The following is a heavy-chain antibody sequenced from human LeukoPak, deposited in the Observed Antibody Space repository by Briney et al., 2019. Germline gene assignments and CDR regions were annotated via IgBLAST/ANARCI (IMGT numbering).Heavy chain of an antibody. CDR2: IYPGDSDT. Sequence: GESLNISCKGSGYSLTSYWIGWVRQMPGEGLEWMGIIYPGDSDTRYGPSFQGQVTISAYKSISTTYLQWSRLKASVTGMYYCARHDYDYVWGSYRPFDYWGQGTLVTVSS. V-gene: IGHV5-51*01. J-gene: IGHJ4*02. CDR1: GYSLTSYW. D-gene: IGHD3-16*02. CDR3: ARHDYDYVWGSYRPFDY.